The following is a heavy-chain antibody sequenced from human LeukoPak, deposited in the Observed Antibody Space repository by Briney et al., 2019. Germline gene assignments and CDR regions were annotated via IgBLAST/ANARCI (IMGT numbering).Heavy chain of an antibody. V-gene: IGHV4-61*02. CDR1: GGSISSGSYY. Sequence: PSQTLSLTCTVSGGSISSGSYYWRWIRQPAGKGLEWIGRIYTSGSTNYNPSLKSRVTISVDTSKNQFSLKLSSVTAADTAVYYCAREWLLMSYFDYWGQGTLVTASS. J-gene: IGHJ4*02. CDR2: IYTSGST. CDR3: AREWLLMSYFDY. D-gene: IGHD3-22*01.